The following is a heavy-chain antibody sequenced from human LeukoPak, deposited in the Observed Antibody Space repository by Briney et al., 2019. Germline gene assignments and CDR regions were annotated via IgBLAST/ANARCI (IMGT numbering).Heavy chain of an antibody. CDR1: GFTVSSNY. J-gene: IGHJ2*01. CDR2: IYSGGST. CDR3: ASSVAAAGTWYFDL. Sequence: GGSLRLSCAASGFTVSSNYMSWVRQAPGKGLEWVSVIYSGGSTYYADSVKGRFTISRDNSKNTLYLQMNSLRAEDTAVYYCASSVAAAGTWYFDLWGRGTLVTVSS. D-gene: IGHD6-13*01. V-gene: IGHV3-66*01.